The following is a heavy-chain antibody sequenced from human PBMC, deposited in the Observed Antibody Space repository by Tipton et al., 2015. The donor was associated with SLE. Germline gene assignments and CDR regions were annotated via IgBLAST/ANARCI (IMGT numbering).Heavy chain of an antibody. Sequence: TLSLTCTVSGGSISSSSYYWGWIRQPPGKGLEWIGSIYYSGSTYYNPSLKSRVTISVDTSKNQFSLKLSSVTAADTAVYYCAKGALEYSSPPGWFDPWGQGTLVTVSS. CDR2: IYYSGST. D-gene: IGHD6-6*01. CDR3: AKGALEYSSPPGWFDP. CDR1: GGSISSSSYY. J-gene: IGHJ5*02. V-gene: IGHV4-39*07.